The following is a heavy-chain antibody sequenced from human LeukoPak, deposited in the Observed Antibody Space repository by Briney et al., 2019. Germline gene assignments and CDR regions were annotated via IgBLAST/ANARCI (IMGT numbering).Heavy chain of an antibody. D-gene: IGHD6-13*01. V-gene: IGHV4-39*01. CDR1: GGSISSGDYY. Sequence: SESLSLTCIVSGGSISSGDYYWAWIRQPPGRGLEWIGSIYYSGSTYYNPSLRSRVTISVDTSKNQFSLRLTSVTAADTVMYYCARLQLAAAGNRWFDPWGQGTLVTVSS. CDR2: IYYSGST. CDR3: ARLQLAAAGNRWFDP. J-gene: IGHJ5*02.